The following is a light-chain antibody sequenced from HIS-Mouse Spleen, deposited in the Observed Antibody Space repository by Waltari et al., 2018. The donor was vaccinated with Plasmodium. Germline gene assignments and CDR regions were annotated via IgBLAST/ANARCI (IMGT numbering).Light chain of an antibody. J-gene: IGKJ3*01. V-gene: IGKV3-15*01. Sequence: EIVMTQSPATLSVPPGERATLPCRASQSVSSNLAWYQQKPGQAPRLLIYGASTRATGIPARFSGSGSGTEFTLTISSVQAEDFAVYHCQQYNNWSFTFGPGTKVDIK. CDR3: QQYNNWSFT. CDR1: QSVSSN. CDR2: GAS.